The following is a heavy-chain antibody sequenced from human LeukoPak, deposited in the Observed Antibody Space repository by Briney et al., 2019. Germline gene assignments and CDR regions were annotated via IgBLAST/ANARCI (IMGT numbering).Heavy chain of an antibody. CDR1: GGSVTSTSYY. CDR3: ARLSTVTTSFDY. Sequence: SETLSLTCTVSGGSVTSTSYYWGWIRQPPGKGLEWTGSIYYSGSTYYNPSLKSRVTISVDTSKNQFSLKLSSVTAADTAVYYCARLSTVTTSFDYWGQGTLVTVSS. J-gene: IGHJ4*02. CDR2: IYYSGST. V-gene: IGHV4-39*07. D-gene: IGHD4-17*01.